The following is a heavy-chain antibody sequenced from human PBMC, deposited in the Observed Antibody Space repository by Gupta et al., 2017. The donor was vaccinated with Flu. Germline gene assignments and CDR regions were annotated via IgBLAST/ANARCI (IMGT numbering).Heavy chain of an antibody. V-gene: IGHV2-5*02. CDR1: G. D-gene: IGHD2-21*01. CDR3: ARSFQYCGSDCFESFDF. CDR2: IYGDDDK. J-gene: IGHJ4*02. Sequence: GVGWIRQPPGKALEWLALIYGDDDKLFSPSLGSRLTITKDTSKNHVVLTMTNMDPVDTATYFCARSFQYCGSDCFESFDFWGQGTLVTVSS.